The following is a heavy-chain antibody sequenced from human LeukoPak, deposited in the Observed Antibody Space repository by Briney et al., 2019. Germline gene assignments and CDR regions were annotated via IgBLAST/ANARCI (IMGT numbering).Heavy chain of an antibody. CDR2: ISSVGSYR. CDR3: ARGTPADYDFWSGYYTVYSQH. V-gene: IGHV3-21*06. Sequence: NPGGSLRLSCAASGFTLSSYSLNWVRQAPGKGLEWVSSISSVGSYRYYADSVKGRFTVSRDDAKNSLYLQMNSLRAEDTAVYYCARGTPADYDFWSGYYTVYSQHWGQGTLVTVSS. D-gene: IGHD3-3*01. J-gene: IGHJ1*01. CDR1: GFTLSSYS.